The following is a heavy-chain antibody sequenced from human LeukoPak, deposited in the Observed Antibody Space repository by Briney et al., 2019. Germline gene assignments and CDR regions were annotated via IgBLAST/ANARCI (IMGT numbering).Heavy chain of an antibody. V-gene: IGHV4-59*01. Sequence: PSETLSLTCTVSGGSISSYYWSWMRQPPGKGLEWIGYIYYSGSTNYNPSLKSRVTISVDTSKDQFSLKLSSVTAADTAVYYCARSGVDYTYDAFDIWGQGTMVTVSS. CDR1: GGSISSYY. D-gene: IGHD4-11*01. CDR2: IYYSGST. CDR3: ARSGVDYTYDAFDI. J-gene: IGHJ3*02.